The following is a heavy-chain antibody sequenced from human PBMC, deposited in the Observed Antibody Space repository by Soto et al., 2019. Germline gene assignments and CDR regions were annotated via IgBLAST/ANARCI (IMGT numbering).Heavy chain of an antibody. V-gene: IGHV3-30*03. CDR1: GFTFSNFG. J-gene: IGHJ4*02. CDR3: AREGSYWNDVGPD. CDR2: ISEDAETD. Sequence: PGWSLRLSCVASGFTFSNFGMHWVRQAPGKGLEWLAVISEDAETDYVADSLKGRFTISRDNAKNSLYLQMNSLRAEDTAVYYCAREGSYWNDVGPDWGQGTLVTVSS. D-gene: IGHD1-1*01.